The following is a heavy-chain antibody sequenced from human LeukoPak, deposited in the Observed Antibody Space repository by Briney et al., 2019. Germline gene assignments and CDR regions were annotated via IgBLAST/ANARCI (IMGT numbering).Heavy chain of an antibody. CDR2: IIPIFGTA. CDR3: ARGAMPYSSGSHGTFDY. J-gene: IGHJ4*02. D-gene: IGHD6-19*01. CDR1: GGTFSSYA. Sequence: ASVKVSCKASGGTFSSYAISWVRQAPGQGLEWMGGIIPIFGTANYAQKFQGRVTITADKSTSTAYMELSSLRSEDTAVYYCARGAMPYSSGSHGTFDYWGQGTLVTVSS. V-gene: IGHV1-69*06.